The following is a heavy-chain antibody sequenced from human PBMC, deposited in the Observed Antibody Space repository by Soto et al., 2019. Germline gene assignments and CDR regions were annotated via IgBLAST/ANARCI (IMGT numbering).Heavy chain of an antibody. CDR1: GGTFSSYT. J-gene: IGHJ4*02. CDR3: ASDHGDYGHRDNSFGY. D-gene: IGHD4-17*01. V-gene: IGHV1-69*02. Sequence: QVQLVQSGAEVKKPGSSVKVSCKASGGTFSSYTISWVRQAPGQGLERMGRIIPILGIANYAQKFQGRVTITADKSTSTAYMELSSLRSEDTAVYYCASDHGDYGHRDNSFGYWGQGTLVTVSS. CDR2: IIPILGIA.